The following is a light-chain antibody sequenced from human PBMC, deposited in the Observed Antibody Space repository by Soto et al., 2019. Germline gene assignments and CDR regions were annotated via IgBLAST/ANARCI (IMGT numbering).Light chain of an antibody. V-gene: IGKV3-20*01. CDR3: QQYDSSPIT. CDR1: QFIHSRF. CDR2: GES. J-gene: IGKJ5*01. Sequence: EIVLTRSRGTLALSPGERATLLCRASQFIHSRFLAWYQQKPGQAPRLLIYGESSRATGIPARLSGSGSGTDLTLTITPLEPDDFVVYFCQQYDSSPITFGQGTRLEIK.